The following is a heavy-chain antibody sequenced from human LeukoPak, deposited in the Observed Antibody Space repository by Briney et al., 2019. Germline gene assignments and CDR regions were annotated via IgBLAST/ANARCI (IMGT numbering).Heavy chain of an antibody. J-gene: IGHJ4*02. CDR3: TTIPLGYCSSTTCYGYFDY. V-gene: IGHV3-15*01. Sequence: GGSLRLSCAASGFPFSSHVMNWVRQAPGKGLEWVGRIISKGDGGTTDYAAPVKGRFSISRDDSKNTLYLQMDSLKTEDTAMYYCTTIPLGYCSSTTCYGYFDYWGQGTLVTVSS. CDR1: GFPFSSHV. D-gene: IGHD2-2*01. CDR2: IISKGDGGTT.